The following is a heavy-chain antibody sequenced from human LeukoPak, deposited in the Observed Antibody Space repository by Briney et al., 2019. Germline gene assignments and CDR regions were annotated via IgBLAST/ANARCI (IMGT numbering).Heavy chain of an antibody. CDR1: GYTFTGYY. D-gene: IGHD1-26*01. CDR3: ARVSLLATTSIDY. Sequence: ASVKVSCKASGYTFTGYYMHWVRQAPGQGLEWMGWINPNSGGTNYAQKFQGRVTMTRDTSISTAYMELSRLRSDDTAMYYCARVSLLATTSIDYWGQGTLVTVSS. J-gene: IGHJ4*02. V-gene: IGHV1-2*02. CDR2: INPNSGGT.